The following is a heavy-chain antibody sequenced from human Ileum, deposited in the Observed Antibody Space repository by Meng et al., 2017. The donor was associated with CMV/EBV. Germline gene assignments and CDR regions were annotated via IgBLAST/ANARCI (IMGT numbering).Heavy chain of an antibody. D-gene: IGHD2-21*01. J-gene: IGHJ4*02. V-gene: IGHV3-30*02. Sequence: LSCALSGFRLTTYGMHWVRQTSVKGLEWVAFIRYDGDPQYYGDSVKGRFTISRDLSKNTLHLQMNSLRHEDTGIYYCGRDFSLQVDSWGQGTLVTVSS. CDR2: IRYDGDPQ. CDR1: GFRLTTYG. CDR3: GRDFSLQVDS.